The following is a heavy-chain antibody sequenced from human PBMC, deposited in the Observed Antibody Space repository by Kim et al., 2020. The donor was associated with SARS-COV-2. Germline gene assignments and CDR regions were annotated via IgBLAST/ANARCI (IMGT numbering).Heavy chain of an antibody. Sequence: SETLSLTCTVSGGSISSYYWSWIRQPPGKRLEWIAFISYRGSTTYNPSLKSRVTMSVDTSKNQFSLKLTSVTAADTAVYYCARHVGSGWPPGRFDPWGQGILGTVSS. V-gene: IGHV4-59*08. D-gene: IGHD6-19*01. CDR2: ISYRGST. J-gene: IGHJ5*02. CDR3: ARHVGSGWPPGRFDP. CDR1: GGSISSYY.